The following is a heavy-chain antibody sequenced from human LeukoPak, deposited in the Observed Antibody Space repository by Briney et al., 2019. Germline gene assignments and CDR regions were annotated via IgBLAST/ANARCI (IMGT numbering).Heavy chain of an antibody. CDR3: ARVRGSKSMDV. CDR2: IKQDGSEK. J-gene: IGHJ6*02. CDR1: GFIFSSYW. Sequence: GGSLRLSCAASGFIFSSYWMNWVRQAPGKRLECVANIKQDGSEKYYVDSVKGRFTISRDNAKNSLYLQMNSLRVEDTAVYYCARVRGSKSMDVWGQGTTVTVSS. V-gene: IGHV3-7*01. D-gene: IGHD3-10*01.